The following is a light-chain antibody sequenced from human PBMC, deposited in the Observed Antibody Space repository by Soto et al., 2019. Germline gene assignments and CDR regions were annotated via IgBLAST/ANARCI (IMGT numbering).Light chain of an antibody. CDR1: QSISSY. CDR2: AAS. Sequence: DIQMTQSPSSLSASVGDRVTITCRARQSISSYLNCYQQKPWKAPKLLIYAASSLKIGVPSRFSGSRSRTAFTHTISSLQPEDCATYYGHQSYNTSPNCVDRGNELDIK. CDR3: HQSYNTSPNC. J-gene: IGKJ2*01. V-gene: IGKV1-39*01.